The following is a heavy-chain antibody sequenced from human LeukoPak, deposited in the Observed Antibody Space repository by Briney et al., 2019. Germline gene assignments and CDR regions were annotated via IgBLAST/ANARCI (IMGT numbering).Heavy chain of an antibody. CDR3: ARGPYYYDSGGYYIY. CDR2: INPNSGGT. Sequence: GSVKVSCKASGYTFTGYYMHWVRQAPGQGLEWMGRINPNSGGTNYAQKFQGRVTMTRDTSISTAYMELTRLTSDDTAIYYCARGPYYYDSGGYYIYWGQGTLVTVSS. J-gene: IGHJ4*02. CDR1: GYTFTGYY. V-gene: IGHV1-2*06. D-gene: IGHD3-22*01.